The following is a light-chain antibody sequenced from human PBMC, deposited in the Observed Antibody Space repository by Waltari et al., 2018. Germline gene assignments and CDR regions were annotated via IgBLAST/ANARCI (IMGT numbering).Light chain of an antibody. Sequence: SLGERATINCKSSQSVLYSSNNKNYLAWYQQKPGQPPKLLIYWASTRESGVPDRFSGSGSGTDFTLTISSLQAEDVAVYYCQQYYSTPPTFGQGTKVEIK. CDR1: QSVLYSSNNKNY. V-gene: IGKV4-1*01. CDR3: QQYYSTPPT. CDR2: WAS. J-gene: IGKJ1*01.